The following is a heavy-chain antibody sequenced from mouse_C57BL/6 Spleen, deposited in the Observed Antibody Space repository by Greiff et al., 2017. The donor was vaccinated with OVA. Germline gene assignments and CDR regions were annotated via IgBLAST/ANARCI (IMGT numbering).Heavy chain of an antibody. J-gene: IGHJ4*01. CDR2: IDPETGGT. Sequence: VQLQQSGAELVRPGASVTLSCKASGYTFTDYEMHWVKQTPVHGLEWIGAIDPETGGTAYNQKFKGKAILTADKSSSTAYMELRSLTSEDSAVYYCTRTETIYYYAMDYWGQGTSVTVSS. V-gene: IGHV1-15*01. CDR3: TRTETIYYYAMDY. CDR1: GYTFTDYE.